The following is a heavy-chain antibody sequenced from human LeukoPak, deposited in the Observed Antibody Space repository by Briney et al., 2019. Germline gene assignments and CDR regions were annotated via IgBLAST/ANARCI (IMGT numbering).Heavy chain of an antibody. CDR1: GGSISSGDYY. CDR3: ASAYGDYINWFDP. J-gene: IGHJ5*02. V-gene: IGHV4-30-4*01. CDR2: IYYSGST. D-gene: IGHD4-17*01. Sequence: SETLCLTCTVSGGSISSGDYYWSWIRQPPGKGLEWIGYIYYSGSTYYNPSLKSRVTISVDTSKNQFSLKLSSVTAADTAVYYCASAYGDYINWFDPWGQGTLVTVSS.